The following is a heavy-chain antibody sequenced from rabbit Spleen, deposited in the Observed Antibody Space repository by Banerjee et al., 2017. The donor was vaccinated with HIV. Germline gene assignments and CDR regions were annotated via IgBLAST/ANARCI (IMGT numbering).Heavy chain of an antibody. CDR2: INVVTGKA. J-gene: IGHJ4*01. D-gene: IGHD2-1*01. V-gene: IGHV1S45*01. Sequence: QERLVESGGGLVKPEGSLKLSCTASGFSFSNKAVMCWVRQTPGKELEWIACINVVTGKAVYASWAKGRFTLSKTSSTTVTLQMTSLTAADTATYFCARGSATMTMVITGYYLNLWGPGTLVTVS. CDR1: GFSFSNKAV. CDR3: ARGSATMTMVITGYYLNL.